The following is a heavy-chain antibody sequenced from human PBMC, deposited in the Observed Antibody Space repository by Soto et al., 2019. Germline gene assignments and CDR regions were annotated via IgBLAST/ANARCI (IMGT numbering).Heavy chain of an antibody. CDR1: GFTFSTYW. J-gene: IGHJ4*02. V-gene: IGHV3-74*01. D-gene: IGHD1-20*01. CDR2: IKGDESST. Sequence: EVQLVESGGDSVQPGGSLRLSCAASGFTFSTYWMHWVRQAPGEGLVWVSGIKGDESSTSSADSVKGRFTISRDNARNTLYLHMNSLRADDTAVYYCARGAFHNYYVDYWGQGTLVTVSS. CDR3: ARGAFHNYYVDY.